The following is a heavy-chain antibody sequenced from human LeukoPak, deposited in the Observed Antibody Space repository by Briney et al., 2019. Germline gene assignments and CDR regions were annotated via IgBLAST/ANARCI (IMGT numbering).Heavy chain of an antibody. CDR3: ARGYYDILTGYYGPNXFDP. CDR1: GFTFSSYE. V-gene: IGHV3-48*03. D-gene: IGHD3-9*01. CDR2: ISSSGSTI. J-gene: IGHJ5*02. Sequence: GGSLRLSCAASGFTFSSYEMNWVRQAPGKGLEWVSYISSSGSTIYYADSVKGRFTISRDNAKNSLYLQMNSLRAEDTAVYYCARGYYDILTGYYGPNXFDPWGXXTLVTVSS.